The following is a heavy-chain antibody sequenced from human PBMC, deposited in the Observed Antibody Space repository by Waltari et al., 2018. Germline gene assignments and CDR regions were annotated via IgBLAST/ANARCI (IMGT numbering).Heavy chain of an antibody. CDR1: GGSINNYY. CDR3: ARTPGYCSGGSCYDSSDAFDI. CDR2: VYTSENT. V-gene: IGHV4-4*07. Sequence: QVQLQESGPGLVKPSETLSLTCTVSGGSINNYYWSWIRQPAGKGLEWIGRVYTSENTNYNPSLKSRVAMSVDTSKNQFSLRLNSVTAADTAVYYCARTPGYCSGGSCYDSSDAFDIWGQGTMVTVSS. D-gene: IGHD2-15*01. J-gene: IGHJ3*02.